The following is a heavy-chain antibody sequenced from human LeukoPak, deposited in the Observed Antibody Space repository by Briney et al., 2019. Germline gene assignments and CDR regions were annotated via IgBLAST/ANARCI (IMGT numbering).Heavy chain of an antibody. D-gene: IGHD2-21*01. CDR3: AKAPVTSCRGAYCYPFDS. V-gene: IGHV3-23*01. CDR1: GFTFGGYY. CDR2: TSSSDAGT. J-gene: IGHJ4*02. Sequence: GGSLRLSCAASGFTFGGYYMSWVRQTPGKGLEWVAATSSSDAGTYHADSVRGRFTISRDNSKNTLYLQMNSLRAEDAAVYFCAKAPVTSCRGAYCYPFDSWGQGTLVTVSS.